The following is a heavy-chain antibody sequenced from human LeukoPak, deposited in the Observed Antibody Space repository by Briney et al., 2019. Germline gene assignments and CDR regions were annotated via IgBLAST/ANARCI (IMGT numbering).Heavy chain of an antibody. D-gene: IGHD3-10*01. V-gene: IGHV3-30-3*01. CDR2: ISYDGSNK. CDR1: GFTFSSYA. J-gene: IGHJ4*02. CDR3: ARSTSRQFGPLDY. Sequence: PGGSLRLSCAASGFTFSSYAMHWVRQAPGKGLEWVAVISYDGSNKYYADSVKGRFTISRDNAKNSLYLQMNSLRAEDTALYHCARSTSRQFGPLDYWGQGTLVTVSS.